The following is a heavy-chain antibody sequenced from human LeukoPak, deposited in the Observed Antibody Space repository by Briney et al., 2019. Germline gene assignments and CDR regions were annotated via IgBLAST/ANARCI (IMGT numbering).Heavy chain of an antibody. D-gene: IGHD3-10*01. CDR2: INPNNGGT. CDR3: ARDSGEVPDY. J-gene: IGHJ4*02. Sequence: ASVKVSCKASGYTFTGYYMHWVRQAPGQGLEWMGWINPNNGGTKYAQNFQGRVTMTRDTSISTAYMELDRLRFDDTAVYYCARDSGEVPDYWGQGTLVTVSS. CDR1: GYTFTGYY. V-gene: IGHV1-2*02.